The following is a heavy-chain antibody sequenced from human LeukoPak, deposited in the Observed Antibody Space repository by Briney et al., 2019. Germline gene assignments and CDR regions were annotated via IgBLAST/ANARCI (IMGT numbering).Heavy chain of an antibody. V-gene: IGHV4-39*07. CDR2: INHSGST. CDR1: GGSISSSGYY. D-gene: IGHD5-18*01. CDR3: ARATRTAMVTYYFDY. J-gene: IGHJ4*02. Sequence: SETLSLTCTVSGGSISSSGYYWSWIRQPPGKGLEWIGEINHSGSTNYNPSLKSRVTISVDTSKNQFSLKLSSVTAADTAVYYCARATRTAMVTYYFDYWGQGTLVTVSS.